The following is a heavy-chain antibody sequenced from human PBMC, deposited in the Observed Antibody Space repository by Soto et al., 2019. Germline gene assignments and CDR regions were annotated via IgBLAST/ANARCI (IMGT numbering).Heavy chain of an antibody. CDR3: ATRITVFGLLLTPFDP. CDR1: GGSVNGYC. V-gene: IGHV4-34*01. D-gene: IGHD3-3*01. J-gene: IGHJ5*02. CDR2: INHTVGT. Sequence: SETLSLTCSVYGGSVNGYCWNWIRQPPGKGLEWIVEINHTVGTHYNPSLKSRVTMSVDTSKNQFSLRLSSVTAADTAIYYCATRITVFGLLLTPFDPWGQGTQVTVSS.